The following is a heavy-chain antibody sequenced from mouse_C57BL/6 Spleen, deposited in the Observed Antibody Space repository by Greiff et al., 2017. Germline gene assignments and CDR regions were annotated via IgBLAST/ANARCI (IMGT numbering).Heavy chain of an antibody. CDR2: IDPSDSYT. V-gene: IGHV1-50*01. Sequence: QVQLPQPGAELVKPGASVKLSCKASGYTFTSYWMQWVKQRPGQGLEWIGEIDPSDSYTNYNQKFKGKATLTVDTSSSTAYMQLSSLTSEDSAVYYCAKGDITTAAYWGQGTLVTVSA. J-gene: IGHJ3*01. CDR3: AKGDITTAAY. D-gene: IGHD1-1*01. CDR1: GYTFTSYW.